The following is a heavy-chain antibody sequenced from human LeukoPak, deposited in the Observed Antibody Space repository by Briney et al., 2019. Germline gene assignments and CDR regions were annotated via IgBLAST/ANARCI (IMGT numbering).Heavy chain of an antibody. J-gene: IGHJ3*02. CDR3: TRSARISYTYYYDSSAVDAFDI. D-gene: IGHD3-22*01. CDR1: GSTFSGYA. V-gene: IGHV3-73*01. Sequence: GGSLRLSCAASGSTFSGYAMHWVRQASGKGLEWVGRIRSKANSYATAYAASVKGRFTISRDDSKNTAYLQMNSLKTEDTAVYYCTRSARISYTYYYDSSAVDAFDIWGQGTMVTVSS. CDR2: IRSKANSYAT.